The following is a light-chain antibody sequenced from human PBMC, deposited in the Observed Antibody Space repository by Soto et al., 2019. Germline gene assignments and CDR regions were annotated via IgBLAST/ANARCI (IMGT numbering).Light chain of an antibody. CDR3: QQYNNWPSVT. Sequence: EIVMTQSPVTLSVSPGERATLSCRASQSISSNLAWYQQKPGQAPRLLIYGASTRATGIPARFSGSGSGTEFTLTISSLQSEDFAVYYCQQYNNWPSVTFGGGTKVEIK. CDR1: QSISSN. V-gene: IGKV3-15*01. CDR2: GAS. J-gene: IGKJ4*01.